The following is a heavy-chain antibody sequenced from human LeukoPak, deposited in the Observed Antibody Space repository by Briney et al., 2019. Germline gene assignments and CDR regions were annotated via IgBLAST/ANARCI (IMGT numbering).Heavy chain of an antibody. Sequence: GGSLRLSCAASGFTFSSYGMHWVRQAPGKGLEWVAVIWYDGSNKYYADSVKGRFTISRDNSKNTLYLQMNSLRAEDTAVYYCARDFSGTVYYFDYWGQGTLVTVSP. V-gene: IGHV3-33*01. CDR3: ARDFSGTVYYFDY. CDR1: GFTFSSYG. D-gene: IGHD1-1*01. CDR2: IWYDGSNK. J-gene: IGHJ4*02.